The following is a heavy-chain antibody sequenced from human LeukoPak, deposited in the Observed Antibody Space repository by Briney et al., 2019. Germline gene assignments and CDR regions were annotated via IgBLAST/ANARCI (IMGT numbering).Heavy chain of an antibody. CDR2: ISSSGITI. D-gene: IGHD4-23*01. CDR3: ARGVGKSYFDY. Sequence: GGSLRLSCAASRFTFSSYGMNWVRQAPGKGLEWVSYISSSGITIYYADSVKGRFTISRDNAKNSLYLQMNSLRAEDTAVYYCARGVGKSYFDYWGQGTLVTVSS. V-gene: IGHV3-48*03. CDR1: RFTFSSYG. J-gene: IGHJ4*03.